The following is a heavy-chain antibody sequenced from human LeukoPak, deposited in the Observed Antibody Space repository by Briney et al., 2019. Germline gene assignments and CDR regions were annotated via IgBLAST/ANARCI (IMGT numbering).Heavy chain of an antibody. D-gene: IGHD6-19*01. J-gene: IGHJ4*02. CDR2: IYYSGTT. CDR1: GGSIRSSTDY. Sequence: SETLSLTCTVSGGSIRSSTDYWGWIRQPPGKELEWIGSIYYSGTTYYNPSLKSRVTISVDTYKSQLSLKLSSVTAADTAVYYCARQRGSGWYHPHLFWGQGILVTVSS. CDR3: ARQRGSGWYHPHLF. V-gene: IGHV4-39*01.